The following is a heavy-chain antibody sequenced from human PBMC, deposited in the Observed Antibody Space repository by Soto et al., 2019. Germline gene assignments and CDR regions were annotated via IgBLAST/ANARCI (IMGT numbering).Heavy chain of an antibody. CDR2: IYYSGST. D-gene: IGHD6-25*01. Sequence: QVQLQESGPGLVKPSETLSLTCTVSGGSISSYYWSWIRQPPGKGLEWIGYIYYSGSTNYNPSLKSRVTISVYTSKNQISLKLSSVTAADTAVYYWARPHGGSSGWDNWFDPWGQGTLVTVSS. CDR1: GGSISSYY. J-gene: IGHJ5*02. CDR3: ARPHGGSSGWDNWFDP. V-gene: IGHV4-59*01.